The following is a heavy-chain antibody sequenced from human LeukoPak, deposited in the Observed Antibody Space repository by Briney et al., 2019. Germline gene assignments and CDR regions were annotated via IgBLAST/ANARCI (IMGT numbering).Heavy chain of an antibody. D-gene: IGHD2-21*01. CDR1: GGSISSSNW. J-gene: IGHJ5*02. CDR3: ASLNVMRNWFDP. CDR2: IYYSGST. V-gene: IGHV4-4*02. Sequence: MPSGTLSLTCAVSGGSISSSNWWSWVRQPPGKGLEWIGSIYYSGSTYYNPSLKSRVTISVDTSKNQFSLKLSSVTAADTAVYYCASLNVMRNWFDPWGQGTLVTVSS.